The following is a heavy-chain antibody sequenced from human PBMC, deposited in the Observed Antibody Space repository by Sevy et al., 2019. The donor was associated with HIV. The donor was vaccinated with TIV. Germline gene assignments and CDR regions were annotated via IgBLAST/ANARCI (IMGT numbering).Heavy chain of an antibody. CDR3: ARTDYYDSSGYFYFDY. D-gene: IGHD3-22*01. J-gene: IGHJ4*02. V-gene: IGHV1-69*13. Sequence: ASVKVSCKASGGTFSTSPINWVRQAPGQVLEWMGGIIPLFGTTKYAQKFQGRVRIIADESTSTAFLEMNNLRSEDTAVYYCARTDYYDSSGYFYFDYWGQGTLVTVSS. CDR1: GGTFSTSP. CDR2: IIPLFGTT.